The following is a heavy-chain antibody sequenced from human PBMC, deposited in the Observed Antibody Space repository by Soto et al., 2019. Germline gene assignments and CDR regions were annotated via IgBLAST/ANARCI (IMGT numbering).Heavy chain of an antibody. CDR3: AKDREPDAFDI. CDR1: GFTFSSYA. Sequence: GGSLRLSCAASGFTFSSYAMSWVRQAPGKGLEWVSAISGSGGSTYYADSVKGRFTISRDNSKNTQYLQMNSQRAEDTAVDYCAKDREPDAFDIWGQGTMVTVSS. J-gene: IGHJ3*02. CDR2: ISGSGGST. V-gene: IGHV3-23*01. D-gene: IGHD1-26*01.